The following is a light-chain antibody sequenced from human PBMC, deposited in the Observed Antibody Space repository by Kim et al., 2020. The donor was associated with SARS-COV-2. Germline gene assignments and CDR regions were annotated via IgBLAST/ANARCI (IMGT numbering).Light chain of an antibody. CDR3: TSYTSAISLL. CDR1: NSDIGGYPY. Sequence: QSALTQPASVSGSPGQSITISCTGTNSDIGGYPYVSWYQQHPGKAPKLMIYDVSNRPSGVSNRFSGSKSGNTASLTISGLQAEDEADYYCTSYTSAISLLFGGGTKVTV. CDR2: DVS. V-gene: IGLV2-14*03. J-gene: IGLJ3*02.